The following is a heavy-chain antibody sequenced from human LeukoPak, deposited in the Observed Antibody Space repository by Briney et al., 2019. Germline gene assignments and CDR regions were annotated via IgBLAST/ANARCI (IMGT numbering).Heavy chain of an antibody. CDR3: ARGGGYSYGYDY. V-gene: IGHV4-59*11. J-gene: IGHJ4*02. CDR2: IYYSGST. CDR1: GGSLSTHH. D-gene: IGHD5-18*01. Sequence: SETLSLTCVVSGGSLSTHHWSWIRQSPGRGLEWIGYIYYSGSTNYNPSLKSRVTISVDTSKNQFSLKLSSVTAADTAVYYCARGGGYSYGYDYWGQGTLVTVSS.